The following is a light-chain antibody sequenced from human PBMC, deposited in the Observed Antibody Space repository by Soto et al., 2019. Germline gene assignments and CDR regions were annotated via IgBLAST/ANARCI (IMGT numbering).Light chain of an antibody. CDR2: GAS. CDR1: QSVSSSY. V-gene: IGKV3-20*01. CDR3: QHYDSLPIT. Sequence: EILFTQSPGTLSLSPGERATLSCRASQSVSSSYLAWYQQKPGQTPRLLIYGASSRDTGIPDRFSGSGSGTDFTLTISRLEPEDFEVFYCQHYDSLPITFGQGTRLEI. J-gene: IGKJ5*01.